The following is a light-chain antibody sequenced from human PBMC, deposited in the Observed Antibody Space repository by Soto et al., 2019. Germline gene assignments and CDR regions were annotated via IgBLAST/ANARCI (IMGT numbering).Light chain of an antibody. CDR3: SSYTTSAPYV. J-gene: IGLJ1*01. CDR1: SSDVGAYNF. CDR2: EVT. V-gene: IGLV2-14*01. Sequence: ALAQPASVSGSPGQSITISCTGTSSDVGAYNFVSWYQHHPGRAPKLIIYEVTIRPPGVSNRFSGSKSGNTASLTISGLQAEDEADYYCSSYTTSAPYVFGSGTKVTVL.